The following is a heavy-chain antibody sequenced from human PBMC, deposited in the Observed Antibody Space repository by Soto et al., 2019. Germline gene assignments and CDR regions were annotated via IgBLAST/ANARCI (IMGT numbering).Heavy chain of an antibody. CDR1: GNTFTNYY. D-gene: IGHD2-21*02. V-gene: IGHV1-46*01. CDR3: ARVGHVVVVTAAFDF. Sequence: QVQLMQSRAEVKKPGASVKVSCKASGNTFTNYYIHWVRQAPGQGLEWMGTINPSGGHTTYAQKFLGRVTMTRDTSTSTLYMELTSLRSDDTAVYYCARVGHVVVVTAAFDFWGQGTLVTVSS. J-gene: IGHJ4*02. CDR2: INPSGGHT.